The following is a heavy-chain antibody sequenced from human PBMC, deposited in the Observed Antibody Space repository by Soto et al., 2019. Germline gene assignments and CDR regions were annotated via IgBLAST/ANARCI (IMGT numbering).Heavy chain of an antibody. Sequence: QVQLVQSGAEVKKPGSSVKVSCKASGGTFSSYAISWVRQAPGQGLEWMGGIIPIFGTANYAQKFQGRVTITADESTSTAYMELSSLRSEDTAVYYCARGGNGGASSYYYYYYGMDVWGQGTTVTVSS. CDR1: GGTFSSYA. J-gene: IGHJ6*02. V-gene: IGHV1-69*01. CDR2: IIPIFGTA. D-gene: IGHD6-6*01. CDR3: ARGGNGGASSYYYYYYGMDV.